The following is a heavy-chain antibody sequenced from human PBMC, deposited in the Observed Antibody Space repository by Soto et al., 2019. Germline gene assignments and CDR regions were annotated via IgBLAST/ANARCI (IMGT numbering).Heavy chain of an antibody. J-gene: IGHJ4*02. D-gene: IGHD6-13*01. Sequence: SETLSLTCTVSGRSISSYYWSWIRQPPGKGLEWIGYIYYSGSTNYNPSLKSRVTISVDTSKNQFSLKLSSVTAADTAVYYCARWSSSWSLFDYWGQGTLVTVSS. CDR1: GRSISSYY. CDR2: IYYSGST. V-gene: IGHV4-59*01. CDR3: ARWSSSWSLFDY.